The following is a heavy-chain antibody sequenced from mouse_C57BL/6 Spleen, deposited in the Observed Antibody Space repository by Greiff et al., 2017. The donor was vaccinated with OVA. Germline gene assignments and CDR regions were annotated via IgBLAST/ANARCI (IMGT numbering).Heavy chain of an antibody. CDR2: ICSGGST. D-gene: IGHD3-1*01. Sequence: QVQLKESGPGLVQPSQSLSISCTASGFSLTSYGVHWVRQSPGQGLEWLGVICSGGSTAYNAAFISSLSIIKDDYKSHIFFRMNRRQADDAAIYYCARERGAQRVYFDVWGTGTTVTVSS. CDR3: ARERGAQRVYFDV. J-gene: IGHJ1*03. CDR1: GFSLTSYG. V-gene: IGHV2-2*01.